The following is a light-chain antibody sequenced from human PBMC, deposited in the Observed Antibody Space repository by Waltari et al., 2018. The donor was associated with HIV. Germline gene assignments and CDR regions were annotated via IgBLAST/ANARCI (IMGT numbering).Light chain of an antibody. Sequence: QPVLTQSSSASASLASSVILTCTLDRGRSTYIIPWPRQQPGKAPQYLMKLEGSGSYKRGSAVPDRFSGSSSGADRYLTISNLQSEDEADYYCETWDTHTEVFGGGTKMTVL. CDR2: LEGSGSY. J-gene: IGLJ3*02. V-gene: IGLV4-60*03. CDR1: RGRSTYI. CDR3: ETWDTHTEV.